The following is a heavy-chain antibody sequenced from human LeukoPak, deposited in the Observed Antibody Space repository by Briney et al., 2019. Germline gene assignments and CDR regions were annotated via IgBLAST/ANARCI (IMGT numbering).Heavy chain of an antibody. Sequence: ASVTVSCKASGYTFTSYYMHWVRQAPGQGLEWMGIINPSGGSTSYAQKFQGRVTITRDMSTSTVYMELSSLRSEDTAVYYCARARYYYYYMDVWGKGTTVTISS. V-gene: IGHV1-46*01. CDR1: GYTFTSYY. CDR2: INPSGGST. J-gene: IGHJ6*03. CDR3: ARARYYYYYMDV.